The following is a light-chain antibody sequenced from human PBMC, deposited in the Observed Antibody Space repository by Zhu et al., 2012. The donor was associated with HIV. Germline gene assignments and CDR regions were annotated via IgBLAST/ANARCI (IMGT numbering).Light chain of an antibody. Sequence: GDRVTITCRASQDITNYLAWCQQNPGKAPKLLIYAASTLQIGVPSRFRASGSGAEFTLTITSLQPEDFAIYYCQQLNSFPLTFGGGTKVGIK. CDR3: QQLNSFPLT. V-gene: IGKV1-9*01. CDR1: QDITNY. J-gene: IGKJ4*01. CDR2: AAS.